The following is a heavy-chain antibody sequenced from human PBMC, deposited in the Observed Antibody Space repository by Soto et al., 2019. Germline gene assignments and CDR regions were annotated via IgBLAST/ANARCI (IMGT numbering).Heavy chain of an antibody. J-gene: IGHJ4*02. CDR1: GFTLSNYW. Sequence: HPGGSLRLSCAASGFTLSNYWMTWVRQAPGKGLEWVANINKDGSQKNYVDSVKGRFTIARDNGQNSLSLQINSLRVEDTAAYYCVRELGLAYWGQGALVTVSS. D-gene: IGHD7-27*01. CDR2: INKDGSQK. V-gene: IGHV3-7*03. CDR3: VRELGLAY.